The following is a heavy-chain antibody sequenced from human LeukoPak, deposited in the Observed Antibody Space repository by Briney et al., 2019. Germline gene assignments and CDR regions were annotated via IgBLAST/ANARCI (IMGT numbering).Heavy chain of an antibody. D-gene: IGHD2-15*01. Sequence: GGSLRLSCAASGFTFSSYSMNWVRQAPGKGLEWVSYISSSSSTIYYADSVKGRFTISRDNAKNSLYLQMNSLRAEDTAVYYCARGGRWPPFDYWGQGTLVTVSS. CDR3: ARGGRWPPFDY. CDR1: GFTFSSYS. CDR2: ISSSSSTI. V-gene: IGHV3-48*01. J-gene: IGHJ4*02.